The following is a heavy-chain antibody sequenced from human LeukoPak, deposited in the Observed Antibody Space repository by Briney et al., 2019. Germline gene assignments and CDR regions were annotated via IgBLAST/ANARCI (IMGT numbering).Heavy chain of an antibody. CDR3: ARGRQYLKTFDS. D-gene: IGHD2/OR15-2a*01. V-gene: IGHV4-59*01. J-gene: IGHJ4*02. CDR2: ISYTGTT. Sequence: SETLSLTCTVSGDSISSYHWNWIRQPPGKGLEYIGHISYTGTTNYNPSLKSRVTISLDTSKNQFSLKLNSVTAADTAVYYCARGRQYLKTFDSWGQGTLVTVSS. CDR1: GDSISSYH.